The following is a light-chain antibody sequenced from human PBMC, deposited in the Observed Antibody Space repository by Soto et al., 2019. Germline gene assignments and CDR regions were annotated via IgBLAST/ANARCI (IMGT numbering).Light chain of an antibody. Sequence: AHQMTQSPSSMSASVGDRVTITCRASQGIGNDLGWYQQKPGKAPKLLIYAASSLQSGVPSRFSGSGSGTDFTLTISSLQPEDFAIYYCLQNYNYPWTFGQGTKVEIK. CDR2: AAS. J-gene: IGKJ1*01. V-gene: IGKV1-6*01. CDR1: QGIGND. CDR3: LQNYNYPWT.